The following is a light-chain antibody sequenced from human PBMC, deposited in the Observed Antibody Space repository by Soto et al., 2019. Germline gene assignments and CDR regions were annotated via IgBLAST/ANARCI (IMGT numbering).Light chain of an antibody. CDR3: CSYAGSQTFVV. CDR1: SIDVGTYNL. J-gene: IGLJ2*01. CDR2: EVT. Sequence: QSALTQPASVSGSPGQSITISCTGTSIDVGTYNLVSWYRQYPGTAPKLLLYEVTKLPSGVSSRFSGSKSGNTASLTISGLQAEDEADYCCCSYAGSQTFVVFGGGTKLTVL. V-gene: IGLV2-23*02.